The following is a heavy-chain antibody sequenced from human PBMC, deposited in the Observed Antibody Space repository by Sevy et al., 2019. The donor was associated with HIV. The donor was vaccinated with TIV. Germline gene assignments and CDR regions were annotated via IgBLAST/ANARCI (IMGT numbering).Heavy chain of an antibody. V-gene: IGHV1-8*01. CDR3: ARGLDLYCSSTSCYTDY. J-gene: IGHJ4*02. CDR1: GYTFTSYD. CDR2: MNPNSGNT. D-gene: IGHD2-2*02. Sequence: ASVKVSCKASGYTFTSYDINWVRQATGQGLEWMGWMNPNSGNTGYAQKFQGRVTMTRNTSISTAYMELSSLRSEDTAVYYCARGLDLYCSSTSCYTDYWGQGTLVTVSS.